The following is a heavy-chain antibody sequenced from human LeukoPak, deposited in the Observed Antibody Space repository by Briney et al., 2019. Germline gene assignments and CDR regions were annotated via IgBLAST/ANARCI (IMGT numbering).Heavy chain of an antibody. D-gene: IGHD4/OR15-4a*01. CDR3: ARDTLGEGEDANYVVYYFDY. CDR1: GFRFNTFW. Sequence: GGSLRLSCAASGFRFNTFWMSWVRQAPGKGLEWVANIKQDGNEKYYADSVKGRFTISRDNGKNSLDLQMNSLRADDTAFYYCARDTLGEGEDANYVVYYFDYWGQGTVVTVSS. CDR2: IKQDGNEK. J-gene: IGHJ4*02. V-gene: IGHV3-7*01.